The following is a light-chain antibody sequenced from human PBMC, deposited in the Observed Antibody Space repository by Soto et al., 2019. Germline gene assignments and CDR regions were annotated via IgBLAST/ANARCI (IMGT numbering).Light chain of an antibody. CDR3: QSYDNSLSGSGV. Sequence: QAVVTQPPSVSGAPGQRVTISCTGSSSNIGAGHDVNWYQQLPGTAPKLLIYDNSNRPSGVPDRFSGSKSDTSASLAITGLQAEDEADYYCQSYDNSLSGSGVFGGGTKVTVL. CDR1: SSNIGAGHD. V-gene: IGLV1-40*01. CDR2: DNS. J-gene: IGLJ2*01.